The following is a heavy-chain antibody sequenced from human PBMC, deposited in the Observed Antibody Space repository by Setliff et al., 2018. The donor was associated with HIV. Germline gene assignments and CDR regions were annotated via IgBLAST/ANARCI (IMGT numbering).Heavy chain of an antibody. Sequence: SETLSLTCTVSGGSISSSYWGWIRQPPGKGLEWIGNIYYTGSTHHNPSLESRVATSVDTSKNQFSLKLSSVTAADTAVYYCARIVRWELVATSTFFYYYMDVWGKGTTVTVSS. J-gene: IGHJ6*03. CDR3: ARIVRWELVATSTFFYYYMDV. V-gene: IGHV4-59*08. CDR1: GGSISSSY. D-gene: IGHD1-26*01. CDR2: IYYTGST.